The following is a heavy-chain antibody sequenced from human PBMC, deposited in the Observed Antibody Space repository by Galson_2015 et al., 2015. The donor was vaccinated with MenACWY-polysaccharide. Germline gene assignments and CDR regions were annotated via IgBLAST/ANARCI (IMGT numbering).Heavy chain of an antibody. Sequence: SLRLSCAASGFTFSSYAMTWVRQAPGKGLEWVSSITDGAYSTYYADSVKGRFTISRDNSKNTLYLQMNSLRAEDTAVYYCAKNSTRSYTFDYYGMDAWSQGTTVTVSS. V-gene: IGHV3-23*01. CDR3: AKNSTRSYTFDYYGMDA. CDR1: GFTFSSYA. J-gene: IGHJ6*02. CDR2: ITDGAYST. D-gene: IGHD2/OR15-2a*01.